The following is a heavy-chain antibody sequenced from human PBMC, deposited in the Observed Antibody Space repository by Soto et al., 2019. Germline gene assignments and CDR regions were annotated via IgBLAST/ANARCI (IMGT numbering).Heavy chain of an antibody. J-gene: IGHJ6*02. Sequence: ASVKVSCKASGYTFTGYYVHWVREAPGQGLEWMGWINPETGATSYAQKFQGGVTLSRDTSINTAYLELSSLRFDDAAVYFCARERYQVISDGMDVWGQGTTVTVSS. CDR1: GYTFTGYY. D-gene: IGHD2-2*01. V-gene: IGHV1-2*02. CDR2: INPETGAT. CDR3: ARERYQVISDGMDV.